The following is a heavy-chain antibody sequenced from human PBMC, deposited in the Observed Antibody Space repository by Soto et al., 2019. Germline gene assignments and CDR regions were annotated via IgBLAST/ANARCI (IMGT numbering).Heavy chain of an antibody. V-gene: IGHV3-30*18. J-gene: IGHJ5*02. CDR1: GFTFSSYG. D-gene: IGHD6-13*01. CDR3: AKDIAAAGINWFDP. CDR2: ISYDGSNK. Sequence: GSLRLSCAASGFTFSSYGMHWVRQAPGKGLEWVAVISYDGSNKYYADSVKGRLTISRDNSKNTLYLQMNSLRAEDTAVYYCAKDIAAAGINWFDPWGQGTLVTVSS.